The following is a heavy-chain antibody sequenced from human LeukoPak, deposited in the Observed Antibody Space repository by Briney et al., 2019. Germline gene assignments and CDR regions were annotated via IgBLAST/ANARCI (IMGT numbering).Heavy chain of an antibody. Sequence: GRSLRLSCAASGFTFSSYGMHWVRQAPGKGLEWVAVISYDGSNKYYADSVKGRFTISRDNSKNTLYLQMNSLRAEDTAVYYCAKSQSGHSDYVWGSYRYHTSGAFDIWGQGTMVTVSS. CDR1: GFTFSSYG. CDR3: AKSQSGHSDYVWGSYRYHTSGAFDI. CDR2: ISYDGSNK. V-gene: IGHV3-30*18. D-gene: IGHD3-16*02. J-gene: IGHJ3*02.